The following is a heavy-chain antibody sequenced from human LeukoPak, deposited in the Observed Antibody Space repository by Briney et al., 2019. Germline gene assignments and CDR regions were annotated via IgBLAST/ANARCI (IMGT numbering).Heavy chain of an antibody. V-gene: IGHV3-21*01. J-gene: IGHJ3*02. CDR2: ISSSSSYI. Sequence: GGSLRLSCAASGFTFSSYAMTWVRQAPGKGLEWVSSISSSSSYIYYADSVKGRFTISRDNAKNSLYLQMNSLRAEDTAVYYCARGDDSSGYYPDAFDIWGQGTMVTVSS. CDR1: GFTFSSYA. CDR3: ARGDDSSGYYPDAFDI. D-gene: IGHD3-22*01.